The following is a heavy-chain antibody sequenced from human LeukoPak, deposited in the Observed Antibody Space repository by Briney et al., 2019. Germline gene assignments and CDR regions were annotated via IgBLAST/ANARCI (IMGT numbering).Heavy chain of an antibody. Sequence: AASVKVSCKASGYTFTGYYMHWVRQAPGQGLEWMGWINPNSGGTNYAQKFQGWVTMTRDTSISTAYMELSRLRSDDTAVYYCARSMRAYHYDSSDYYPQDYNFYPQDYNFGMEVWGQGTTVTVSS. D-gene: IGHD3-22*01. J-gene: IGHJ6*02. CDR2: INPNSGGT. V-gene: IGHV1-2*04. CDR1: GYTFTGYY. CDR3: ARSMRAYHYDSSDYYPQDYNFYPQDYNFGMEV.